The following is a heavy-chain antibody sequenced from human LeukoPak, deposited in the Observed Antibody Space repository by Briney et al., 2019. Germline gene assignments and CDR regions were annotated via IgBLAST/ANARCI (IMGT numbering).Heavy chain of an antibody. D-gene: IGHD3-10*01. CDR3: AKVMKGSERLTMVRGVIIKTAGLYYMDV. V-gene: IGHV3-23*01. CDR2: ISDSGSST. J-gene: IGHJ6*03. CDR1: GFTLSSYA. Sequence: GVSLTLSCAASGFTLSSYAMSWVRQAPGKGLEWVSSISDSGSSTNYADSVKGRFTNSRDNSNNKVYLQMNSLRAEDTAIYYCAKVMKGSERLTMVRGVIIKTAGLYYMDVWGKGTTVTVSS.